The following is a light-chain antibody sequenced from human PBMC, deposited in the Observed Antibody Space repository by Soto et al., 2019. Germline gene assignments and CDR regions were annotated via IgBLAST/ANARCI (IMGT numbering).Light chain of an antibody. CDR3: SSYGASSTL. Sequence: QSALTQPASVSGSPGQSITIPCTGTSNDIGGYNYVSWYQQHPGKVPKLMIFDVSYRPSGMSDRFSGSKSGNTSSLTISGLQPEDEADYYCSSYGASSTLFGGGTKLTVL. J-gene: IGLJ2*01. CDR2: DVS. CDR1: SNDIGGYNY. V-gene: IGLV2-14*03.